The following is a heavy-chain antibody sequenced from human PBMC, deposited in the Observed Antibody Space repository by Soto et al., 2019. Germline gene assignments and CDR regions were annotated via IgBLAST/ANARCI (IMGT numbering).Heavy chain of an antibody. Sequence: PSETLSLTCTVSGGSVSSGSYYWGWIRQPPGKGLEWIGSIYYSGSTYYNPSLKSRVTISVDTSKNQFSLKLSSVTAADTAVYYCARTGVHKQWLVRSGWFDPWGQGTLVTVSS. D-gene: IGHD6-19*01. CDR3: ARTGVHKQWLVRSGWFDP. J-gene: IGHJ5*02. CDR1: GGSVSSGSYY. CDR2: IYYSGST. V-gene: IGHV4-39*01.